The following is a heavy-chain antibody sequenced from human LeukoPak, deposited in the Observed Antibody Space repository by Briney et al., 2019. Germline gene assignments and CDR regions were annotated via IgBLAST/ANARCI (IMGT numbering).Heavy chain of an antibody. CDR1: GFIVSDYY. Sequence: GGSLRLSCAVSGFIVSDYYMSWVRQAPGKGLEWVGLVRDSGEAFYADFARGRFAISRDESENTLYLQMNSLRVEDTAVYFCARDRAANQDWVEFDPWGQGTPVIVSS. V-gene: IGHV3-66*03. CDR2: VRDSGEA. J-gene: IGHJ5*02. D-gene: IGHD3/OR15-3a*01. CDR3: ARDRAANQDWVEFDP.